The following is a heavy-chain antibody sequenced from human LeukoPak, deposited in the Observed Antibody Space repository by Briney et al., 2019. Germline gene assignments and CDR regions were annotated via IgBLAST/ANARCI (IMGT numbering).Heavy chain of an antibody. CDR1: GFTFSSYW. D-gene: IGHD1-26*01. Sequence: GGSLRLSCAASGFTFSSYWMSWVRQAPGKGLGWVANIKQDGSEKYYVDSVKGRFTISRDNAKNSLYLQMNSLRAEDTAVYYCARAAGVLVGAPDYFDYWGQGTLVTVSS. V-gene: IGHV3-7*01. J-gene: IGHJ4*02. CDR2: IKQDGSEK. CDR3: ARAAGVLVGAPDYFDY.